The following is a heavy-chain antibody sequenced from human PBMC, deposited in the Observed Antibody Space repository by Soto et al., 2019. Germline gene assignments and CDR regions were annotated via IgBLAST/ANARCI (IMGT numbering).Heavy chain of an antibody. CDR2: INPKSGGT. J-gene: IGHJ6*02. CDR3: ARGDSTDCSNGVCSFFYNHDMDV. Sequence: ASVKVSCKASGYSFTDYHIHWVRQAPGQGLEWLGRINPKSGGTSTAQKFQGWVTMTTDTSISTASMELTRLTSDDTAIYYCARGDSTDCSNGVCSFFYNHDMDVWGQGTTIAVAS. CDR1: GYSFTDYH. V-gene: IGHV1-2*04. D-gene: IGHD2-8*01.